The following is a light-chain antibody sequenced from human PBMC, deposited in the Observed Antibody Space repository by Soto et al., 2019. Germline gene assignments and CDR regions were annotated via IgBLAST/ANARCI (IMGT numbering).Light chain of an antibody. Sequence: QSVLTQPPSVSGAPGQRVTISCTGSTSNIGAGYDVHWFQQLPGTAPELLIYRNTNRPSGVPDRFSGSKSGTSAALAITGLQAEGEADYYGQSYDSGLYVFGSGNK. CDR1: TSNIGAGYD. J-gene: IGLJ1*01. V-gene: IGLV1-40*01. CDR2: RNT. CDR3: QSYDSGLYV.